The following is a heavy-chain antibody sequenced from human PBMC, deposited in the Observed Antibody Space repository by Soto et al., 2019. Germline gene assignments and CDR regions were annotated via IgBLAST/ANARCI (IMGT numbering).Heavy chain of an antibody. CDR3: AADDVLLWFGEFPN. J-gene: IGHJ4*02. V-gene: IGHV1-58*01. CDR1: GFTFTSSA. Sequence: LVKRSCAASGFTFTSSAVQCVRPARGQRLEGIGWIVVGSGNTNYAQKLQERVPITRDMSTSTAYMELSSLRSEDTAVYYLAADDVLLWFGEFPNWGQGSLGTVSS. CDR2: IVVGSGNT. D-gene: IGHD3-10*01.